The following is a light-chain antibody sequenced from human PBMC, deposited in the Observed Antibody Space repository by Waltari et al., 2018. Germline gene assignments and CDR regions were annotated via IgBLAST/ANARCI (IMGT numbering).Light chain of an antibody. J-gene: IGLJ1*01. V-gene: IGLV1-40*01. Sequence: QSVLTQPPSVSGAPGQTVTISFTGSSSNIRAGSDVPWYQPLPGTAPKLLIYENTNRPSGVPDRFSGSKSGSSASLAITGLQADDEADYYCQSYDSSLSRSVFGAGTTVTVL. CDR1: SSNIRAGSD. CDR3: QSYDSSLSRSV. CDR2: ENT.